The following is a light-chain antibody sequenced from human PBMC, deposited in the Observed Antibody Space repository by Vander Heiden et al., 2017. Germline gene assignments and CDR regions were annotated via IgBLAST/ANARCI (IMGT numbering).Light chain of an antibody. V-gene: IGLV1-44*01. CDR2: NND. CDR1: SSNIGSNA. Sequence: QSVLTQPPSTSGTPGQRVTISCSGSSSNIGSNAVNWYQQLPGAAPRLLIYNNDQRPSGVPDRFSGSKSGTSASLSVSGLRSEDEADYYYAAWDDSLTGLVFGGGTKLTVL. CDR3: AAWDDSLTGLV. J-gene: IGLJ2*01.